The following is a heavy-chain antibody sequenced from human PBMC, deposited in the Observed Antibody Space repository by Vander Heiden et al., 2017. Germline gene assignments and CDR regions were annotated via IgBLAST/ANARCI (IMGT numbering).Heavy chain of an antibody. Sequence: QLQLQESGSGLVKPSQTLSLTCAVSGGSISSGGYSWSWVRQPPGKGLEWIGYIYHSGSTYYNPSLKSRVTISVDRSKNQFSLKLSSVTAADTAVYYCARDGKPMTTVTRKKGFLSWFDPWGQGTLVTVSS. D-gene: IGHD4-17*01. CDR2: IYHSGST. CDR1: GGSISSGGYS. J-gene: IGHJ5*02. CDR3: ARDGKPMTTVTRKKGFLSWFDP. V-gene: IGHV4-30-2*01.